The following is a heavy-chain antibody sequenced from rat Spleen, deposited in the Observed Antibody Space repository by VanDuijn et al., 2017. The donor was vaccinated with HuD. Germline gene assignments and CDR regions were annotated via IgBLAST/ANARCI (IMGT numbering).Heavy chain of an antibody. V-gene: IGHV5-7*01. CDR2: ISSDGSST. CDR3: AGQGGYNSYVMDA. J-gene: IGHJ4*01. CDR1: GFTFSHYD. D-gene: IGHD1-4*01. Sequence: EVQLVESDGGLVQPGRSLKLSCAASGFTFSHYDMAWVRQAPKKGLEWVAFISSDGSSTYYRDSVKGRFTISRDNAKNTLFLQMDSLRSEDTATYYCAGQGGYNSYVMDAWGQGASVTVSS.